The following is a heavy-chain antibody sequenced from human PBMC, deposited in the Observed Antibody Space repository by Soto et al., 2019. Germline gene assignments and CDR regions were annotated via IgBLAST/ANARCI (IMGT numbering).Heavy chain of an antibody. V-gene: IGHV1-69*01. CDR2: IIPIFGTA. CDR3: ARVVVSSGYYYYFDY. CDR1: GGTFSSYA. D-gene: IGHD3-22*01. Sequence: QVQLVQSGAEVKKPGSSVKVSCTASGGTFSSYAISWVRQAPGQGLEWMGGIIPIFGTANYAQEFQGRVTITADESTSTVYMEQSRLRSEGTAVYYCARVVVSSGYYYYFDYWGQGTLVTVSS. J-gene: IGHJ4*02.